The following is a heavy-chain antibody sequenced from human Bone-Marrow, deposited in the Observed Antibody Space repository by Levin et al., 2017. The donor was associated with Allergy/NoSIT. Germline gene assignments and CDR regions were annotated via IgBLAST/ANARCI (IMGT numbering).Heavy chain of an antibody. J-gene: IGHJ6*03. V-gene: IGHV4-61*02. Sequence: SETLSLTCSVSGGSISSGRYHFTWVRQSAGKGLEWIGRIYTTGSTNYNPSLESRVTISRDTFKKEVYLTLSSVTAADTAVYYCARDRLASLYYYSMDVWGRGTTVIVSS. CDR2: IYTTGST. CDR3: ARDRLASLYYYSMDV. CDR1: GGSISSGRYH.